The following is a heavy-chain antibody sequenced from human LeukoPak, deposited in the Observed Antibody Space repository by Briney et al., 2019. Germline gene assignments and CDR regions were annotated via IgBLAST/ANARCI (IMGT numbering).Heavy chain of an antibody. J-gene: IGHJ1*01. Sequence: NPSETLSLTCTVSGGSIRSYYWTWIRQPPGKELEWIGYIYYSGSTNYNPSLKSRVTISVDTSKNQFSLKLSSVTAADTAVYYCASGHSSGYYYGVGYFQHWGQGTLVTVSS. V-gene: IGHV4-59*01. CDR3: ASGHSSGYYYGVGYFQH. CDR1: GGSIRSYY. D-gene: IGHD3-22*01. CDR2: IYYSGST.